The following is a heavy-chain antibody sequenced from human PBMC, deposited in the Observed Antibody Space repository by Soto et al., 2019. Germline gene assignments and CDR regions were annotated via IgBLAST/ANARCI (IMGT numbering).Heavy chain of an antibody. D-gene: IGHD3-16*01. CDR3: TRDIGGRWAY. CDR2: IDEYGNTI. Sequence: GGSLRFSCAASGFTFSSYWMHWVRQVPGKGLLWVSRIDEYGNTIDYADSVRGRFTISRDNARNTLYLEMNSLRAEDTALYYCTRDIGGRWAYWGPGTLVTVSS. CDR1: GFTFSSYW. V-gene: IGHV3-74*01. J-gene: IGHJ4*02.